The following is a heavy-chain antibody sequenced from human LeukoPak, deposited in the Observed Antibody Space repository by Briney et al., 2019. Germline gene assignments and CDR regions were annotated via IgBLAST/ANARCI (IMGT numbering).Heavy chain of an antibody. CDR3: AKTYSGSRTRYWFDP. V-gene: IGHV3-23*01. Sequence: GGTLRLSCAASGFTFSSYGMSWVRQAPGKGLEWVSAISGSGGSTYYADSVKGRFTISRDNSKNTLYLQMNSLRAEDTAVYYCAKTYSGSRTRYWFDPWGQGTLVTVSS. J-gene: IGHJ5*02. D-gene: IGHD1-26*01. CDR1: GFTFSSYG. CDR2: ISGSGGST.